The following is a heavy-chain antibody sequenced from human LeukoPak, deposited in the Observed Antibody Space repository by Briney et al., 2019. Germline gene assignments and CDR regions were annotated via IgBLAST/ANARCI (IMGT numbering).Heavy chain of an antibody. CDR3: TTGPRFILYYYGMDV. Sequence: GGSLRLSCAASGFTFSNAWMSWVRQAPGKGLEWVGRIKSKTDGGTTDYAAPVKGRFTISRDDSKNTLYLQMNSLKTEDTAVYYCTTGPRFILYYYGMDVWGQGTTVTVSS. CDR1: GFTFSNAW. J-gene: IGHJ6*02. CDR2: IKSKTDGGTT. V-gene: IGHV3-15*01. D-gene: IGHD3-3*02.